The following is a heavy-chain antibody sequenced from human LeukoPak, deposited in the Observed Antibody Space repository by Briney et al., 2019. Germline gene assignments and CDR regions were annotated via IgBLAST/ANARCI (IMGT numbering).Heavy chain of an antibody. D-gene: IGHD2-2*01. V-gene: IGHV4-59*01. Sequence: SSETLSLTCTVSGGSISSYYWSWIRQPPGKGLEWIGYIYYSGSTNYNPSLKSRVTISVDTSKNQFSLKLSSVTAADTAVYYFARWEHCSSTSCYEDAFDIWGQGTMVTVSS. CDR3: ARWEHCSSTSCYEDAFDI. J-gene: IGHJ3*02. CDR2: IYYSGST. CDR1: GGSISSYY.